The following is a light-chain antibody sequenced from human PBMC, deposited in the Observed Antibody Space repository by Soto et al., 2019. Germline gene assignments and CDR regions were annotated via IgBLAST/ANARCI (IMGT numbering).Light chain of an antibody. CDR2: DAS. J-gene: IGKJ1*01. CDR1: QSISSN. CDR3: QKYETFSGK. Sequence: DIHMTQSPSSLSASLGDRVTITCRASQSISSNLNWYHQKPGEAPKLLIYDASALPRGVPSRFSGSGSGTKFTLTIASLQPDDFATXYCQKYETFSGKFGPGTKVDI. V-gene: IGKV1-39*01.